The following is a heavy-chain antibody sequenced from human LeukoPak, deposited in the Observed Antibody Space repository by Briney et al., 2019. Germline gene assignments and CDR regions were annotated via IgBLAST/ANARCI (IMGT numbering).Heavy chain of an antibody. Sequence: SETLSLTCTVSGGSISSYYWSWIRQPPGKGLEWIGYIYYSGSTNYNPSLKSRVTISVDTSKNQFSLKLSSVTAADTAVYYCARLITIFGVTFDPWGQGTLVTVSS. D-gene: IGHD3-3*01. J-gene: IGHJ5*02. CDR3: ARLITIFGVTFDP. CDR2: IYYSGST. CDR1: GGSISSYY. V-gene: IGHV4-59*08.